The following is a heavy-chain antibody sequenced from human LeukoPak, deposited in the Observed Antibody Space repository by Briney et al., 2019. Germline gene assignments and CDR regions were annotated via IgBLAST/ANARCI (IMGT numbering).Heavy chain of an antibody. V-gene: IGHV3-21*01. J-gene: IGHJ6*02. CDR2: ISSSSSYI. CDR3: ARANMVRGVKIPYGMDV. D-gene: IGHD3-10*01. Sequence: GGSLRLSCAASGFTFSSYSMNWVRQAPGKGLEWVSSISSSSSYIYYADSVKGRFTISRDNAKNSLYLQMNSLRAEDTAVYYCARANMVRGVKIPYGMDVWGQGTTATVSS. CDR1: GFTFSSYS.